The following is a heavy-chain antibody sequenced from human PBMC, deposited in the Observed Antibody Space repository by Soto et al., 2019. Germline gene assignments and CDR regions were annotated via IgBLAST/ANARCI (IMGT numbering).Heavy chain of an antibody. V-gene: IGHV1-2*02. CDR1: GYPVTAYY. CDR3: ARGGGVGVAGSAAFEM. J-gene: IGHJ3*02. CDR2: INPATGAA. Sequence: QLHLVQSGAVVKKPGASVTVSCSASGYPVTAYYMHWVRQAPGRGLEWMGGINPATGAAKYTQTFQGRVTLTRDPSTSTVFMELSGLTSEDTAVFYCARGGGVGVAGSAAFEMWGQGTVVTVSS. D-gene: IGHD3-3*01.